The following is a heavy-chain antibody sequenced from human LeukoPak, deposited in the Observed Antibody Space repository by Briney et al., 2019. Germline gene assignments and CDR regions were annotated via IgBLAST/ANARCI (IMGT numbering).Heavy chain of an antibody. Sequence: PGESLKISCKASGYSFSSYWIAWVRQMPGKGLEWMGIIYPGDSDTRYSPSFQGQVTISVDKSTSNAYLQWSSLKASDTAVYYCATRQGRGSGLEYWGQGTLVTVSS. CDR1: GYSFSSYW. V-gene: IGHV5-51*01. D-gene: IGHD2-15*01. J-gene: IGHJ4*02. CDR3: ATRQGRGSGLEY. CDR2: IYPGDSDT.